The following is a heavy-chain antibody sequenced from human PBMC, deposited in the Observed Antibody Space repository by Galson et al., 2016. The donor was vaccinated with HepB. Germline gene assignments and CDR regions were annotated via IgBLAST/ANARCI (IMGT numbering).Heavy chain of an antibody. J-gene: IGHJ4*02. CDR1: GGSINSYNW. CDR3: APLGYCTAGTCYRVY. CDR2: IYQSGTT. V-gene: IGHV4-4*02. D-gene: IGHD2-15*01. Sequence: SETLSPTCAVSGGSINSYNWWSWVRQTPGKGLEWIGEIYQSGTTNYNPSLKSRVTISLDKSKNEFSLKLTSVTAADTAVYYCAPLGYCTAGTCYRVYWGQGTLVTVSS.